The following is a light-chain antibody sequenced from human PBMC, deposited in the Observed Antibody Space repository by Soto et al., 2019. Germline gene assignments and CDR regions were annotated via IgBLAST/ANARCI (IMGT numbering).Light chain of an antibody. CDR3: SSYTSSSTYV. Sequence: QSVLTQPASVSGSPGQSITISCTGTSSDVGGYNYVSWYQQHPGKAPKLMIYEVRNRPSGVSNRFSGSKSGNTASLTISGLQAEDEADYYCSSYTSSSTYVFGTGTKV. CDR1: SSDVGGYNY. J-gene: IGLJ1*01. CDR2: EVR. V-gene: IGLV2-14*01.